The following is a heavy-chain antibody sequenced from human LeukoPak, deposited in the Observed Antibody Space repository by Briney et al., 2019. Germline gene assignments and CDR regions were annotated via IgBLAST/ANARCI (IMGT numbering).Heavy chain of an antibody. CDR3: ARDKDSTGWYGGFDC. CDR1: GYTFTSYW. J-gene: IGHJ4*02. CDR2: TNPSSGNT. D-gene: IGHD6-19*01. V-gene: IGHV1-46*01. Sequence: ASVKVSCKASGYTFTSYWLHWVRQAPGQGLEWMGITNPSSGNTAYAQKFQGRITMTRDTSTSTVYMELSSLRSDDTAVYYCARDKDSTGWYGGFDCRGQGTLVTVSS.